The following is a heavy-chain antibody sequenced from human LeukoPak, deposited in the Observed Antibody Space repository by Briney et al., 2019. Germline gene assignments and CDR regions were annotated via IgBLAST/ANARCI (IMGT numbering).Heavy chain of an antibody. D-gene: IGHD5-18*01. J-gene: IGHJ4*02. CDR1: GDSVSSGSYY. CDR2: IYYSGST. CDR3: ARDQGYSYGAFDF. Sequence: PSETLSLTCAVSGDSVSSGSYYWSWIRQPPGKGLEWIGYIYYSGSTYYNPSLKSRLTISVDTSKNQFSLRLSSVTAADTAVYYCARDQGYSYGAFDFWGQGALVTVSS. V-gene: IGHV4-30-4*07.